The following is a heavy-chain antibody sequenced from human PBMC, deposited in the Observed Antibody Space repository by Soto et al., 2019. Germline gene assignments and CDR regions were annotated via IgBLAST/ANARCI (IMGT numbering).Heavy chain of an antibody. CDR1: GYTFTSYG. CDR2: ISAYNGNT. V-gene: IGHV1-18*01. J-gene: IGHJ3*02. CDR3: AREPLMIVGTDAFEI. Sequence: ASVKVSCKASGYTFTSYGISWVRQAPGQGLEWMGWISAYNGNTNYAQKLQGRVTMTTDTSTSTAYMELSSLRSDDTAVYYCAREPLMIVGTDAFEIWGQGTMVTVSS. D-gene: IGHD3-22*01.